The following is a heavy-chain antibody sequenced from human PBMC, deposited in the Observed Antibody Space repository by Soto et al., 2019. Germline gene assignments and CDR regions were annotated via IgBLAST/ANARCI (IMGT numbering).Heavy chain of an antibody. D-gene: IGHD3-22*01. J-gene: IGHJ4*02. CDR2: ISVHNGKT. CDR1: GYSFTSKG. Sequence: QVQLVQSGPEVRKPGASVKVSCKASGYSFTSKGITWGRQAPGQGPEWMGWISVHNGKTNYAQKFQDRVTLTTDTSTRTADMELRSLTSDDTAVYFCARRGYYFGNSAFYYYFDHWGQGTLVTVSS. CDR3: ARRGYYFGNSAFYYYFDH. V-gene: IGHV1-18*01.